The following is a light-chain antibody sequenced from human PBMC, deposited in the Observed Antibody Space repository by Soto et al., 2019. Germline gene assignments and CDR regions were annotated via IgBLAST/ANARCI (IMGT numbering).Light chain of an antibody. CDR2: ARS. J-gene: IGKJ2*01. V-gene: IGKV1-39*01. CDR1: QSVSNY. Sequence: DIRMTQFPHSLPSSLGDRVIITCRASQSVSNYLNCYHQKTAKAPTLLIYARSLLPPGVPSRFSGTGSETDFTLTISSLQREDFATYFCQQSHSSPYTFGQGTTVE. CDR3: QQSHSSPYT.